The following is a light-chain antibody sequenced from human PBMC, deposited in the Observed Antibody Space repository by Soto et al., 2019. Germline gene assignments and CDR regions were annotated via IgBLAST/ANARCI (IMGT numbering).Light chain of an antibody. Sequence: IGLTQSPAKMYVGLGKTGTLSCRASQSVSSNLAWYQQKPGQAPRLLIYGASTRATGIPARFSGSGSGTEFTLTISSLQSEDFAVYYCQQYNNWPTLGQGTRLEIK. CDR2: GAS. CDR1: QSVSSN. CDR3: QQYNNWPT. V-gene: IGKV3-15*01. J-gene: IGKJ5*01.